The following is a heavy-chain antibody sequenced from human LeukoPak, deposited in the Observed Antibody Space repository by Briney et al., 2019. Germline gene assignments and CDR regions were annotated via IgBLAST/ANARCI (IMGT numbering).Heavy chain of an antibody. Sequence: ASVKVSCKASGYTFTSYYMHWVRQAPGQGLEWMGLINPNGGSTSYAQKFQGRVTMTRDTSTSTVYMELSSLRSEDTAVYYCARHEGTIFRPHYYYYGMDVWGQGTTVTVS. CDR2: INPNGGST. CDR3: ARHEGTIFRPHYYYYGMDV. V-gene: IGHV1-46*01. D-gene: IGHD3-3*01. CDR1: GYTFTSYY. J-gene: IGHJ6*02.